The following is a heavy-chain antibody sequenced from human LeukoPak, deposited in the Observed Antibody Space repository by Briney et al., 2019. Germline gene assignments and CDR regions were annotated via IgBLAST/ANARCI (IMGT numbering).Heavy chain of an antibody. Sequence: PGGSLRLSCAASGFIFSSYAVSWVRQAPGRGLEWVSGISDGGSRTYYADSVKGRFTISRDDSKNTLYLQTNSPRVEDTAVYYCAKVHLGIGFDYWGQGTLVTVSS. D-gene: IGHD7-27*01. CDR1: GFIFSSYA. CDR3: AKVHLGIGFDY. V-gene: IGHV3-23*01. J-gene: IGHJ4*02. CDR2: ISDGGSRT.